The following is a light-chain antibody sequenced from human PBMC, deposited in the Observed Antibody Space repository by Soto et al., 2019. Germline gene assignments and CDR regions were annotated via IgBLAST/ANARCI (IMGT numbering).Light chain of an antibody. CDR3: QQRYSWLRA. Sequence: EIVLMQSPGTLSLSPGERATLSCRASQSVSSSYLAWYQQKPGQAPRLLIYGASSRATGIPDRFSGSGSGTDFTLTISSLESDDFAIYYCQQRYSWLRAFGPGTKVDIK. V-gene: IGKV3D-20*02. CDR1: QSVSSSY. CDR2: GAS. J-gene: IGKJ1*01.